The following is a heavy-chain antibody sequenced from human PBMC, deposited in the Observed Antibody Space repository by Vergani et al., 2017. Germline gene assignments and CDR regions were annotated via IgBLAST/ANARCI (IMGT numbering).Heavy chain of an antibody. CDR3: VRTEXCTGIACNTRFDS. D-gene: IGHD2-8*02. CDR1: GFTLDDYA. J-gene: IGHJ5*01. Sequence: EVQLVESGGGLIQPGMSLRLSCAASGFTLDDYAMHWVRQASGKGLEWVARIDEYGNRATYGDFETGRFTISRDNAKNTVFLQMNNLRADDAGVYYCVRTEXCTGIACNTRFDSWGQGALVTVSS. CDR2: IDEYGNRA. V-gene: IGHV3-9*01.